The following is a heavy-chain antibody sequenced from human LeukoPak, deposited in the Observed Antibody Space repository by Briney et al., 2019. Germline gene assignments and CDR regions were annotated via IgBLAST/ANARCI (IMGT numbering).Heavy chain of an antibody. D-gene: IGHD3-22*01. CDR3: ARDSSYSTAI. Sequence: GGSLRLSCAASGFTFSTYWIHWVRQAPGKGLVWVSHINSDGSYTTYADSVKGRFTISRDNAKNTLYLQMNSLRAEDTAVYYCARDSSYSTAIWGQGTMVTVSS. J-gene: IGHJ3*02. CDR1: GFTFSTYW. CDR2: INSDGSYT. V-gene: IGHV3-74*01.